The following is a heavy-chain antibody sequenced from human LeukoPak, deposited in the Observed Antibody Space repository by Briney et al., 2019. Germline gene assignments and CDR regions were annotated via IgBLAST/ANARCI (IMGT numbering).Heavy chain of an antibody. CDR2: IDPSDSYT. CDR3: ARLTGLNWGSPAVVITYFDY. J-gene: IGHJ4*02. Sequence: GESLRISFKGSGYRFTSYWISWVRPMPGKGLEWMGRIDPSDSYTNYSPSFQGHVTISADKSISTAYLQWSSLKASDTAMYYCARLTGLNWGSPAVVITYFDYWGQGTLVTVSS. D-gene: IGHD7-27*01. V-gene: IGHV5-10-1*01. CDR1: GYRFTSYW.